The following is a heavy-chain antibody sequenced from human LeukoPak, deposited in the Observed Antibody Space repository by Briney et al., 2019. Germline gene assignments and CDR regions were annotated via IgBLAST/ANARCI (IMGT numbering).Heavy chain of an antibody. D-gene: IGHD5-12*01. CDR1: GYTFTSYY. Sequence: GASVKVSCKVSGYTFTSYYMHWVRQAPGQGLEWMGIINPSGGSTSYAQKFQGRVTMTRDMSTSTVYMELSSLRSEDTAVYYCARVATNIVATLYFDYWGQGTLVTVSS. CDR2: INPSGGST. V-gene: IGHV1-46*01. CDR3: ARVATNIVATLYFDY. J-gene: IGHJ4*02.